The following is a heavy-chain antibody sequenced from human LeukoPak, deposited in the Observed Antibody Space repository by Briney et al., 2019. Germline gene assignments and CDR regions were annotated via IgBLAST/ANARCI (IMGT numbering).Heavy chain of an antibody. Sequence: PSETLSLTCTVSGGSISGSSYYWGWIRQPPGKGLEWIGSIYYSGSTYYNPSLKSRVTISVDTSKNQFSLKLSSVTAADTAVYYCARGRDGYFDYWGQGTLVTVSS. CDR1: GGSISGSSYY. J-gene: IGHJ4*02. V-gene: IGHV4-39*07. D-gene: IGHD3-22*01. CDR2: IYYSGST. CDR3: ARGRDGYFDY.